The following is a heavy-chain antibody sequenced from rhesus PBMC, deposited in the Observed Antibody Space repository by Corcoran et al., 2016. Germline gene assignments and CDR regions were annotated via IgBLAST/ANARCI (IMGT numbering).Heavy chain of an antibody. Sequence: QVQLQESGPGLVKPSETLSLTCTVSGGSISGYDWSWIRQPPGKGLEWIGNIGGNRAGTNYNPSLKSRVTISKDTSKNQFSLKLSSVTAADTAVYYCARDFGSRAFDFWGQGLRVTVSS. D-gene: IGHD2-15*01. CDR2: IGGNRAGT. CDR3: ARDFGSRAFDF. CDR1: GGSISGYD. V-gene: IGHV4-81*01. J-gene: IGHJ3*01.